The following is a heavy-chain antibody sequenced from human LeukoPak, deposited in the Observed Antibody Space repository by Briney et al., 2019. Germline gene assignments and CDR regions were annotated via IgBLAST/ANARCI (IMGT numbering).Heavy chain of an antibody. CDR3: AKSTRERSESYYYYNYMDV. D-gene: IGHD2/OR15-2a*01. CDR2: ISGSGVIT. Sequence: RGSLRLSCTTSGFTFTTYAMNWVRQAPGKGLEWVSGISGSGVITYYTDSVKGRFTISRDNSKNTLYLQMNSLRAEDTAVCYCAKSTRERSESYYYYNYMDVWGKGTTVTVSS. J-gene: IGHJ6*03. CDR1: GFTFTTYA. V-gene: IGHV3-23*01.